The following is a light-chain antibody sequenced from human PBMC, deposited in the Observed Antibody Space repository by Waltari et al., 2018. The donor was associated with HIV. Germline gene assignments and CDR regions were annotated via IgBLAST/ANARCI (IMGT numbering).Light chain of an antibody. V-gene: IGLV3-1*01. Sequence: SYDLTQPPSVSVSSGQTATVTCSGLNLQHKYVSWYQQRSGQSPVLVICQDTKRPPGIPERFFGSTSENTATLTINETQPLDEAHYSCQAWDSGTIVFGGGTRLTVL. CDR1: NLQHKY. CDR3: QAWDSGTIV. CDR2: QDT. J-gene: IGLJ3*02.